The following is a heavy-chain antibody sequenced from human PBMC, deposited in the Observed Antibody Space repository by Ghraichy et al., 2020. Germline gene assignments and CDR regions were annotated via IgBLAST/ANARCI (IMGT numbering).Heavy chain of an antibody. D-gene: IGHD6-13*01. J-gene: IGHJ6*02. V-gene: IGHV1-58*01. Sequence: SVKVSCKASGFTFTSSAVQWVRQARGQRLEWIGWIVVGSGNTNYAQKFQERVTITRDMSTSTAYMELSSLRSEDTAVYYCAADSHSRSWLYYYFFGMDVWRQGTTVTVSS. CDR2: IVVGSGNT. CDR3: AADSHSRSWLYYYFFGMDV. CDR1: GFTFTSSA.